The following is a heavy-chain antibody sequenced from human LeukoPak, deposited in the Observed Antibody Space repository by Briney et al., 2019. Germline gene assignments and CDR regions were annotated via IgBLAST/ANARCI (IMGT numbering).Heavy chain of an antibody. D-gene: IGHD5-18*01. V-gene: IGHV5-51*01. J-gene: IGHJ6*02. Sequence: GESLKISCKGSGYSFTSYWIGWARQMPGKGLEWMGIIYPGDSDTRYSPSFQGQVTISADKSISTAYLQWSSLKASDTAMYYCARQQLWLRANYYGTDVWGQGTTVTVSS. CDR3: ARQQLWLRANYYGTDV. CDR1: GYSFTSYW. CDR2: IYPGDSDT.